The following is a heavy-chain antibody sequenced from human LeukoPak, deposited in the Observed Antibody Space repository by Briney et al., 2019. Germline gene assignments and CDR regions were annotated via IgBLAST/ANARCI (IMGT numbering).Heavy chain of an antibody. CDR1: GFSFSNYG. D-gene: IGHD2-2*02. CDR3: AKEGQYCSSTSCYNPTNAFDI. CDR2: IRYDGSNK. V-gene: IGHV3-30*02. J-gene: IGHJ3*02. Sequence: GGSLRLSCAASGFSFSNYGMHWVRQAPGKGLEWVAFIRYDGSNKYYADSVKGRFTISRDNSKNTLYLQMNSLRAEDTAVYYCAKEGQYCSSTSCYNPTNAFDIWGQGTMVTVSS.